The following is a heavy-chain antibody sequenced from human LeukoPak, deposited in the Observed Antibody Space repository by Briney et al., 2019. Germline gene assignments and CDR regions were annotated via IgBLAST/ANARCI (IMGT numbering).Heavy chain of an antibody. CDR3: ARESDSGKDFDC. J-gene: IGHJ4*02. V-gene: IGHV1-46*01. Sequence: ASVKVSCKASGYTFTYHYIHLVRQAPGQGLDWMGIINPSNSNTNYAQKFQGRVTMTRDTSTSTVYMELSSLGSEDTAVYYCARESDSGKDFDCWGQGTLVTASS. D-gene: IGHD1-26*01. CDR2: INPSNSNT. CDR1: GYTFTYHY.